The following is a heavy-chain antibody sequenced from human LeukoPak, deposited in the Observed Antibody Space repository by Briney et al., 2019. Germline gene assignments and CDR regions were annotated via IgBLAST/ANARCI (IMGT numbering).Heavy chain of an antibody. CDR3: ARDPGYYGSGTRGAFDY. CDR2: IYTSGST. Sequence: SETLSLTCTVSGGSISSSSYYWSWIRQPAGKGLEWIGRIYTSGSTNYNPSLKSRVTMSVDTSKNQFSLKLSSVTAADTAVYYCARDPGYYGSGTRGAFDYWGQGTLVTVSS. D-gene: IGHD3-10*01. J-gene: IGHJ4*02. V-gene: IGHV4-61*02. CDR1: GGSISSSSYY.